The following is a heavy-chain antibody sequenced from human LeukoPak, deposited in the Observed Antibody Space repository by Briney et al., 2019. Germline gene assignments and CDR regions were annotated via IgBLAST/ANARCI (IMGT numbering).Heavy chain of an antibody. CDR2: IYYTGST. V-gene: IGHV4-59*01. CDR1: GGSTTSYY. J-gene: IGHJ4*02. CDR3: ARLLRGAVDY. D-gene: IGHD2-15*01. Sequence: SETLSLTCTVSGGSTTSYYWSWIRQPPGKALEWIGYIYYTGSTSYNPSLKSRVTMSVDTSKNQFSLKLSSVTAADTAVYYCARLLRGAVDYWGQGTLVTVSS.